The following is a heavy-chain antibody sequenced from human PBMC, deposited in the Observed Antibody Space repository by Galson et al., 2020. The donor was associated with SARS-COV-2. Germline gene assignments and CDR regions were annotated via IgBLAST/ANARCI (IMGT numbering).Heavy chain of an antibody. Sequence: GESLKISCKASGYTFTSYYMHWVRQAPGQGLEWMGIINPSGGSTSYAQKFQGRVTMTRDTSTSTVYMELSSLRSEDTAVYYCARDPTVVVPADYYYYYGMDVWGQGTTVTVSS. J-gene: IGHJ6*02. D-gene: IGHD2-2*01. CDR3: ARDPTVVVPADYYYYYGMDV. CDR1: GYTFTSYY. CDR2: INPSGGST. V-gene: IGHV1-46*01.